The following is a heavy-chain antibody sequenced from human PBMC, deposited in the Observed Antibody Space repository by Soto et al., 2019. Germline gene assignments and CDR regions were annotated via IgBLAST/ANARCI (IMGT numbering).Heavy chain of an antibody. Sequence: GESLKISCQASGYSFTPYLISWVRQMPGKGLECMGRIDPTDSYTDYGPSFEGHVTMSVDRSINTAYLEWSSLKASDSAMYYCARLTLAQDSSGYHIFDYWGLGTLVTVSSGKKLSSISGSYVYTFDPWGQGTLVTVSS. CDR3: ARLTLAQDSSGYHIFDYWGLGTLVTVSSGKKLSSISGSYVYTFDP. CDR1: GYSFTPYL. D-gene: IGHD3-22*01. V-gene: IGHV5-10-1*01. CDR2: IDPTDSYT. J-gene: IGHJ5*02.